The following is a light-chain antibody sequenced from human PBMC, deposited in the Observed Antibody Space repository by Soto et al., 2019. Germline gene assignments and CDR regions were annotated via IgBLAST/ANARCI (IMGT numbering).Light chain of an antibody. CDR1: SGHSNYA. V-gene: IGLV4-69*01. J-gene: IGLJ2*01. Sequence: QPVLTQSPSASASLGALVKLTCVLSSGHSNYAVAWHQQQPEKGPRYLMRLNSDGSHNRGDGIPDRFSGSSSGTERYLTISRLQSEDEADYYCQTWGTGTVIFGGGTQLTVL. CDR3: QTWGTGTVI. CDR2: LNSDGSH.